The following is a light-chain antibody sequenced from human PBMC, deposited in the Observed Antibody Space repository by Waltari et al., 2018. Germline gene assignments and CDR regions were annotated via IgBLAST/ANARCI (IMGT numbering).Light chain of an antibody. CDR2: EVN. CDR3: CSYAGTPRVV. J-gene: IGLJ2*01. V-gene: IGLV2-23*02. Sequence: QSALTHPASVPGSPGQSTTISCTGTNNDIGSYNLVSWYQQHPGKAPKVIIFEVNKRPSGVSNRFSGSKSGNTASLTVSGLHPEDEADYYCCSYAGTPRVVFGGGTKLTVL. CDR1: NNDIGSYNL.